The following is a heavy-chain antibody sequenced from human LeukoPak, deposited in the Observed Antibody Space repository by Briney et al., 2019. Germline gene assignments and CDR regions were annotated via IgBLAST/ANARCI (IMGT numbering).Heavy chain of an antibody. V-gene: IGHV4-39*01. Sequence: SETLSLTCTVSGGSISSSSHYWGWIRQPPGKGLEWIGSIYYSGSTYYNPSLKSRVTISVDTSKNQFSLKLSSVTAADTAVYYWARRGPWGQYYFDYWGQGTLVTVSS. D-gene: IGHD3-16*01. J-gene: IGHJ4*02. CDR2: IYYSGST. CDR1: GGSISSSSHY. CDR3: ARRGPWGQYYFDY.